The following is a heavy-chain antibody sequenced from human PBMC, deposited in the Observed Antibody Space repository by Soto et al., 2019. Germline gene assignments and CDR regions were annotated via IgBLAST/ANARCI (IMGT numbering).Heavy chain of an antibody. V-gene: IGHV4-39*01. D-gene: IGHD6-13*01. CDR2: IYYSGST. CDR3: ARRVAAAGIWWFDP. Sequence: SETLSLTCTVSGGSISSSSYYWGWIRQPPGKGLEWIGSIYYSGSTYYNPSLKSRVTISVDTSKNQFSLKLSSVTAADTAVYYCARRVAAAGIWWFDPWGQRTPVTVSS. CDR1: GGSISSSSYY. J-gene: IGHJ5*02.